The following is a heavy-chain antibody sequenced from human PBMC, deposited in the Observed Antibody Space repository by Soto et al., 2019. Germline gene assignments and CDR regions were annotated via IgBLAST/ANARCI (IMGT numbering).Heavy chain of an antibody. CDR2: IRPYNGNT. D-gene: IGHD3-16*01. CDR1: GYTFTTYD. CDR3: ARMATFGSLNWFDP. V-gene: IGHV1-18*04. Sequence: ASVKVSCKASGYTFTTYDISWVRQAPGQGLEWLGWIRPYNGNTNYAQKFQGRVTMTTDTSTSTAYMELSSLRSDDTAIYYCARMATFGSLNWFDPWGQGTLVTV. J-gene: IGHJ5*02.